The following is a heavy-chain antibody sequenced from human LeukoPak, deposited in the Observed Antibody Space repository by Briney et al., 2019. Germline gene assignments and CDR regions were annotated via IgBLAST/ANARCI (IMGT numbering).Heavy chain of an antibody. CDR1: GYTFTSYS. V-gene: IGHV1-2*02. CDR3: ARGYDFWSGYVGY. Sequence: ASVKVSCKASGYTFTSYSINWVRQAPGQGLEWMGWINPNSGGTNYAQKFQGRVTMTRDTSISTAYMELSRLRSDDTAVYYCARGYDFWSGYVGYWGQGTLVTVSS. CDR2: INPNSGGT. D-gene: IGHD3-3*01. J-gene: IGHJ4*02.